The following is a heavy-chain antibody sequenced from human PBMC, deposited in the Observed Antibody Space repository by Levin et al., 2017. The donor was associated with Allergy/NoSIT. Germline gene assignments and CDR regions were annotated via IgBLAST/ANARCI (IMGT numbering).Heavy chain of an antibody. CDR3: ARDRSGSYYTFDM. Sequence: SQTLSLTCNVSGGSISSFFWNWIRQPPGKGLEWIGYISNNGRTNYNPSLKSRVTISVDKSKNHLSLKVTSETAADTAVYYCARDRSGSYYTFDMWGQGTMVNV. J-gene: IGHJ3*02. CDR1: GGSISSFF. CDR2: ISNNGRT. V-gene: IGHV4-59*01. D-gene: IGHD1-26*01.